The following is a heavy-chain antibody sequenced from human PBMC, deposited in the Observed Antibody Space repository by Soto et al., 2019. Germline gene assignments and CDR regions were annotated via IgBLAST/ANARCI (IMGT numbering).Heavy chain of an antibody. CDR1: GGSISSGGYY. D-gene: IGHD3-3*01. CDR2: IYYSGST. Sequence: QVQLQESGPGLVKPSQTLSLTCTVSGGSISSGGYYWSWIRQHPGRGLEWIGYIYYSGSTYYNPSLKSRVTISVDTSKNQCSLKLSSVTAADTAVYYCARDTPKYYDFWSGYVRYNWFDPWGQGTLVTVSS. J-gene: IGHJ5*02. V-gene: IGHV4-31*03. CDR3: ARDTPKYYDFWSGYVRYNWFDP.